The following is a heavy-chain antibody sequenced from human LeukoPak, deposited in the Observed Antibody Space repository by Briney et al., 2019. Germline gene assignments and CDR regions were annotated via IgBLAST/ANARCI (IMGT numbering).Heavy chain of an antibody. V-gene: IGHV3-74*01. J-gene: IGHJ4*02. Sequence: GGSLRLSCAASGFTFSSYWMHWVRQAPGKGLVWVSRINSDGSSTSYADSVKGRFTISRDNAKNTLYLQMNSLRAEDTAVYYCARDAGVLLWFGELFSFDYWGQGTLVTVSS. CDR2: INSDGSST. D-gene: IGHD3-10*01. CDR3: ARDAGVLLWFGELFSFDY. CDR1: GFTFSSYW.